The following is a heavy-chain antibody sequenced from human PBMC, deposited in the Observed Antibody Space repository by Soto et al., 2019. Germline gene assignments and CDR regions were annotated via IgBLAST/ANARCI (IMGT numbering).Heavy chain of an antibody. CDR1: GGSISSGGYY. CDR3: ARRTLVYDSSGYYLDY. J-gene: IGHJ4*02. Sequence: SETLSLTCTVSGGSISSGGYYWSWIRQHPGKGLEWIGYIYYSGSTYYNPSLKSRVTISVDTSKNQFSLKLSSVTAADTAVYYCARRTLVYDSSGYYLDYWGQGTLVTVSS. D-gene: IGHD3-22*01. V-gene: IGHV4-31*03. CDR2: IYYSGST.